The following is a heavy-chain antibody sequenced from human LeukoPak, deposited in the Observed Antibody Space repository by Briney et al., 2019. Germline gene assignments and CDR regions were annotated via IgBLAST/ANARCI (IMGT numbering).Heavy chain of an antibody. CDR2: IYYIGST. J-gene: IGHJ4*02. D-gene: IGHD6-19*01. Sequence: SETLSLTCTVSGGSIDTYYWSWIRQPPGKGLEWIGYIYYIGSTYYNPSLKSRVTISVDTSKNQFPLKLSSVTAADTAVYYCARQGVESSGWPRGYFDYWGQGTLVTVSS. CDR1: GGSIDTYY. V-gene: IGHV4-59*08. CDR3: ARQGVESSGWPRGYFDY.